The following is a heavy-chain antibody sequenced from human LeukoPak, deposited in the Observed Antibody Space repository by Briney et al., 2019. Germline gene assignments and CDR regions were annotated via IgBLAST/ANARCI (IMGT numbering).Heavy chain of an antibody. Sequence: NPSETLSLTCTVSGGSISSYYWSWIRQPAGKGLEWIGRIYTSGSTNYNPSLKSRVTMSVDTSKNQFSLKLSSVTAADTAVYYCARDTPYYYDSSGYSRYFDYRGQGTLVTVSS. D-gene: IGHD3-22*01. J-gene: IGHJ4*02. V-gene: IGHV4-4*07. CDR2: IYTSGST. CDR3: ARDTPYYYDSSGYSRYFDY. CDR1: GGSISSYY.